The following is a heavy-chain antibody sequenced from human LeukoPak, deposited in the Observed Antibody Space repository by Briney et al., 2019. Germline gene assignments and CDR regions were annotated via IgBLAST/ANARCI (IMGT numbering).Heavy chain of an antibody. D-gene: IGHD2/OR15-2a*01. J-gene: IGHJ6*03. Sequence: ASVKVSCKASGYAFTSFDVHWVRQASGQGLEWMGWMNPKTGKTGYAQKFQGGVTMTRDTSISTAYMELSSLRSEDTAVYYCTRARFSLIRPHYYYMDVWGKGTTVTVSS. V-gene: IGHV1-8*01. CDR1: GYAFTSFD. CDR2: MNPKTGKT. CDR3: TRARFSLIRPHYYYMDV.